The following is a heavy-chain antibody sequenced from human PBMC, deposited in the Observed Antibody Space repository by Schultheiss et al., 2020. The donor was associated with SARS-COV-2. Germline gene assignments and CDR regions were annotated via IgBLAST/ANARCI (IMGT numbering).Heavy chain of an antibody. V-gene: IGHV4-61*05. Sequence: SETLSLTCTVSGGSISSDSYYWSWIRQHPGKGLEWIGYVYYSGSTNYNPSLKSRVTISVDKSKNQFSLKLSSVTAADTAVYYCARATYDSSGSFDYWGQGTLVTVSS. CDR2: VYYSGST. D-gene: IGHD3-22*01. CDR1: GGSISSDSYY. J-gene: IGHJ4*02. CDR3: ARATYDSSGSFDY.